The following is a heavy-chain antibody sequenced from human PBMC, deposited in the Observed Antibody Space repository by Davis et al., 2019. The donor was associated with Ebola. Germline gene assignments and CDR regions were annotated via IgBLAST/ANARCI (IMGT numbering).Heavy chain of an antibody. V-gene: IGHV3-64D*08. CDR1: AFTFSSYA. CDR3: VKGRYNWNDVVGDAFDI. Sequence: PGRSLRLSCSPSAFTFSSYAMHWVRQAPGKGLEYVSAISSNGGSTYYADSVKGRFTISRDNSKNTLYLQLSSLRAEDTAVYYCVKGRYNWNDVVGDAFDIWGQGTMVTVSS. D-gene: IGHD1-1*01. J-gene: IGHJ3*02. CDR2: ISSNGGST.